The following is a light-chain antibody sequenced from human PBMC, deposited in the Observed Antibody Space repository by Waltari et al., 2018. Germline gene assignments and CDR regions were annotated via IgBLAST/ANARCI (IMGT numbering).Light chain of an antibody. J-gene: IGKJ4*01. V-gene: IGKV3-11*01. CDR1: QSVNDY. CDR3: QQRSNWALT. CDR2: DAS. Sequence: EVVLTQSPATLSLSPGERATLSCRASQSVNDYLAWYQQKPGQAPRLLMYDASNRATGIPARFSGSGSGTDFTLTISSLESEDFAVYYCQQRSNWALTFGGGTKVEIK.